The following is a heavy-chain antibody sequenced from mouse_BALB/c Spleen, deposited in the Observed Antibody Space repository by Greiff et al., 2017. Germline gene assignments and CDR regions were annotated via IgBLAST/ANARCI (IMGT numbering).Heavy chain of an antibody. J-gene: IGHJ3*01. Sequence: DVKLVESGGGLVQPGGSRKLSCAASGFTFSSFGMHWVRQAPEKGLEWVAYISSGSSTIYYADTVKGRFTISRDNPKNTLFLQMTSLRSEDTAMYYCARPLDYWGQGTLVTVSA. CDR3: ARPLDY. V-gene: IGHV5-17*02. CDR2: ISSGSSTI. CDR1: GFTFSSFG.